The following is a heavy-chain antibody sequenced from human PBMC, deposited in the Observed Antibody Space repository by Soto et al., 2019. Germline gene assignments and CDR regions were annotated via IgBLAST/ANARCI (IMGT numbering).Heavy chain of an antibody. D-gene: IGHD6-13*01. J-gene: IGHJ6*02. CDR3: AAGSPSPIKYSRSWYFDYGMDV. CDR1: GFTFTSSA. CDR2: IVVGSGNT. V-gene: IGHV1-58*01. Sequence: ASVKVSCKASGFTFTSSAVQWVRQARGQRLEWIGWIVVGSGNTNYAQKFQERVTITRDMSTSTAYMDLSSLRSEDTAVYYCAAGSPSPIKYSRSWYFDYGMDVWGQGTTVTVSS.